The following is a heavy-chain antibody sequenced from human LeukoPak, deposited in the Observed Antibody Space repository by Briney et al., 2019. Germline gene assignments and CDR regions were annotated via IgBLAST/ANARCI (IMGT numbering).Heavy chain of an antibody. CDR1: GFTFSSYW. CDR2: IKQDGSEK. D-gene: IGHD4-11*01. Sequence: PGRSLRLSCAASGFTFSSYWMSWVRQAPGKGLEWVANIKQDGSEKYYVDSVKGRFTISRDNAKNSLYLQMNSLRAEDTAVYYCASGQWYSNPVGFDYWGQGTLVTVSS. CDR3: ASGQWYSNPVGFDY. J-gene: IGHJ4*02. V-gene: IGHV3-7*01.